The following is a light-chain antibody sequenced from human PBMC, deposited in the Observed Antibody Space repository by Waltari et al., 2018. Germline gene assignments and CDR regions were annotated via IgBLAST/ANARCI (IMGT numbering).Light chain of an antibody. Sequence: EIVMTQSPATLSVSPGERATLSCRASQSVSRNLAWYKHKPGQAPRLLIYGASARATGVPARFSGSGSGTEFTLTINGLQPEDFATYYCQQSSSTPTTFGQGTKVEIK. J-gene: IGKJ1*01. CDR1: QSVSRN. CDR2: GAS. CDR3: QQSSSTPTT. V-gene: IGKV3-15*01.